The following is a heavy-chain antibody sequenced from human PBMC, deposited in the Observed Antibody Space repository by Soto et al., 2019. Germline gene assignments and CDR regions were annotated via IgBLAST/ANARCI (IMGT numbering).Heavy chain of an antibody. CDR3: TTGRDGYNYYFDY. CDR2: IKSKTYGGTT. V-gene: IGHV3-15*01. D-gene: IGHD5-12*01. Sequence: GGSLRLSCAASGFTFSNAWMSWVRQAPGKGLEWVGRIKSKTYGGTTDYAAPVKGRFTISRDDSKNTLYLQMNSLKTEDTAVYYCTTGRDGYNYYFDYWGQGTLVTVSS. CDR1: GFTFSNAW. J-gene: IGHJ4*02.